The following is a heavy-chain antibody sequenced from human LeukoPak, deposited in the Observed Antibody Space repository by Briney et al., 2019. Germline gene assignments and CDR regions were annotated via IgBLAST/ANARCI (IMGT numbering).Heavy chain of an antibody. J-gene: IGHJ6*03. Sequence: SETLSLTCTVSGYSISSGYYWGWIRQPPGKGLEWIGSIYHSGSTYYNPSLKSRVTISVDTSKNQFSLKLSSVTAADTAVYYCARDAAHYMDVWGKGITVTVS. CDR3: ARDAAHYMDV. CDR1: GYSISSGYY. CDR2: IYHSGST. V-gene: IGHV4-38-2*02. D-gene: IGHD6-6*01.